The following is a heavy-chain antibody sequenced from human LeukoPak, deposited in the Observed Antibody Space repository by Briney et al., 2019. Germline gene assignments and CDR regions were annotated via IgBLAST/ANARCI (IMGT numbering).Heavy chain of an antibody. Sequence: SVKVSCKASGGTFSSYAISWVRQAPGQGLEWMGGIIPIFGTANYAQKFQGRVTITADESTSTAYMELSSLRSEDTAVYYCARACSSTSCLNYYYYMDVWGKGTTVTVSS. CDR3: ARACSSTSCLNYYYYMDV. V-gene: IGHV1-69*13. CDR2: IIPIFGTA. J-gene: IGHJ6*03. CDR1: GGTFSSYA. D-gene: IGHD2-2*01.